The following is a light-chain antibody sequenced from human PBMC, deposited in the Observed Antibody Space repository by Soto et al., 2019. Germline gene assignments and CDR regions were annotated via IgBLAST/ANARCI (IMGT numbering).Light chain of an antibody. J-gene: IGKJ1*01. CDR3: QHYNPYSGP. V-gene: IGKV1-5*01. CDR2: DAS. CDR1: QNIRTW. Sequence: DIQMTQSPSTLSASVGDRVTITCRASQNIRTWLSWYQQKPGKAPNLLIFDASSLHSGVPSRFSGSGSGTEFPLTITRLQPDDFATYYCQHYNPYSGPFGQGTKVEIK.